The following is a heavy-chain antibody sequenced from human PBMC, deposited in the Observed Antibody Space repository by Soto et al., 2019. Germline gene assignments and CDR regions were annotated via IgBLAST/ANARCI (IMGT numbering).Heavy chain of an antibody. Sequence: QVQLQESGPGLVKPSETLSLTCTVSGGSISSYYWSWIRQPPGKGLEWIGYIYYSGSTNYNPSLKSRVTISVDTSKNQFSLKLSSVTAADTAVYYCARRVNYYYYGMDVWGQGTTVTVSS. V-gene: IGHV4-59*08. CDR3: ARRVNYYYYGMDV. CDR1: GGSISSYY. CDR2: IYYSGST. J-gene: IGHJ6*02.